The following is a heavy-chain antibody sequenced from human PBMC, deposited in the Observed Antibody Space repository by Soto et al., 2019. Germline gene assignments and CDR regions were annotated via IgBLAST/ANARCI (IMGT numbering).Heavy chain of an antibody. V-gene: IGHV3-30-3*01. CDR1: GFTFSSYA. CDR2: ISYDGSNK. J-gene: IGHJ4*02. CDR3: VRDTSPYSSGWHNRHSDY. D-gene: IGHD6-19*01. Sequence: QVQLVESGGGVVQPGRSLRLSCAASGFTFSSYAMHWVRQAPGKGLEWVAVISYDGSNKYYADSVKGRFTISRDNSKTQYLHMNSLRAEDTAVYYCVRDTSPYSSGWHNRHSDYWGQGTLVTVSS.